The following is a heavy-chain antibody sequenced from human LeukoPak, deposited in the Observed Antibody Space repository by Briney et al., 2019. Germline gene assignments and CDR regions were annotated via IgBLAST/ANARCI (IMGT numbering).Heavy chain of an antibody. CDR2: INPSGGST. CDR3: ARIYSGYDRFDY. Sequence: ASVKVSCKASGYPFSAYYMHWVRQAPGQGFEWMGIINPSGGSTSYAQKFQGRVTMTRDTSTSTVYMELSSPRSEDTAVYYCARIYSGYDRFDYWGQGTLVTVSS. CDR1: GYPFSAYY. V-gene: IGHV1-46*01. J-gene: IGHJ4*02. D-gene: IGHD5-12*01.